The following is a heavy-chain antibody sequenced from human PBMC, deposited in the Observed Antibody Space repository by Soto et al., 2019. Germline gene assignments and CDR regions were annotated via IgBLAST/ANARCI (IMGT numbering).Heavy chain of an antibody. CDR1: GGSISSTNW. D-gene: IGHD5-12*01. CDR3: ASGYSGYDYRVDY. Sequence: QVQLQESGPGLVKPLGTLSLTCDVSGGSISSTNWWAWVRQASGKGLEWIGEIYQSGANKYNPSLESRITISVDKSQNQFSLKLTSVTAADTAFYYCASGYSGYDYRVDYWGQGTLVTVSS. J-gene: IGHJ4*02. CDR2: IYQSGAN. V-gene: IGHV4-4*02.